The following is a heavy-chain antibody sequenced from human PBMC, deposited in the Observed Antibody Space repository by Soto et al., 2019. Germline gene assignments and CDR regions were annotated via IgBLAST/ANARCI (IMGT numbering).Heavy chain of an antibody. CDR3: GRWIYYDSSVYYFVFDY. J-gene: IGHJ4*02. D-gene: IGHD3-22*01. CDR2: MWFDGKHQ. V-gene: IGHV3-33*01. Sequence: PGGSLRLSCAASGFTFSTYGMHWVRQAPGKGLEWVAVMWFDGKHQYYADSVKGRFTISRDNSKNTLYLQMNSLRADDTALYYSGRWIYYDSSVYYFVFDYGGQEPLVPVS. CDR1: GFTFSTYG.